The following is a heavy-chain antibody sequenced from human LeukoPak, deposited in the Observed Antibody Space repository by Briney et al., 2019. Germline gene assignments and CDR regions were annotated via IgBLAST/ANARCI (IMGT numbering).Heavy chain of an antibody. J-gene: IGHJ5*02. CDR3: ARDILTGPTNWFDP. V-gene: IGHV1-8*01. D-gene: IGHD3-9*01. CDR1: GYTFTSYE. Sequence: ASVKVSCKASGYTFTSYEIHWVRQATGQGLEWMGWMNPNSGDTGYAQKFQGRVTMTRDTSISTAYVELSSLRSEDTAVYYCARDILTGPTNWFDPWGQGTLVTVSS. CDR2: MNPNSGDT.